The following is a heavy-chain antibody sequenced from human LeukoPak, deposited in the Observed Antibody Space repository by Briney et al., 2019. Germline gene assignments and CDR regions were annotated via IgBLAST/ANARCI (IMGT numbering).Heavy chain of an antibody. V-gene: IGHV4-59*08. CDR2: IYYSGST. CDR3: ARGVPAARSAFDY. D-gene: IGHD2-2*01. J-gene: IGHJ4*02. CDR1: GGSISSYY. Sequence: SETLSLTCTVSGGSISSYYWSWIRQPPGKGLEGIGYIYYSGSTNYNPSLKSRVTISVDTSKNQFSLKLSSVTAADTAVYYCARGVPAARSAFDYWGQGTLVTVSS.